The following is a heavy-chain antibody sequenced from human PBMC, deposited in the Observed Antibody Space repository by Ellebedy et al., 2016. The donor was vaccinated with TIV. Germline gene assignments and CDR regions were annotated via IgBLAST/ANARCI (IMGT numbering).Heavy chain of an antibody. J-gene: IGHJ4*02. V-gene: IGHV4-39*07. Sequence: MPGGSLRLSCTVSGGSISSSSYYWGWIRQPPGKGLEWIGSIYYSGSTYYNPSLKSRVTISVDTSKNQFSLKLSSVTAADTAVYYCARDWVATMRDYFDYWGQGTLVTVSS. CDR1: GGSISSSSYY. D-gene: IGHD5-12*01. CDR2: IYYSGST. CDR3: ARDWVATMRDYFDY.